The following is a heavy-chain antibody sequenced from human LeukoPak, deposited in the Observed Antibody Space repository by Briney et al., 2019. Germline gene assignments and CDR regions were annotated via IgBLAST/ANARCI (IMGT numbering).Heavy chain of an antibody. D-gene: IGHD5-12*01. CDR2: ISYSGTT. CDR1: GGSISSSGYY. CDR3: ARDGYRVTGYYYYMDV. Sequence: SETLSLTCTVSGGSISSSGYYWGWVRQPPGGGLEWIGSISYSGTTFDNPSLKSRVTLSVDTSKNQFSLRLSSVTAADTAVHYCARDGYRVTGYYYYMDVWGKGTTVTVSS. V-gene: IGHV4-39*07. J-gene: IGHJ6*03.